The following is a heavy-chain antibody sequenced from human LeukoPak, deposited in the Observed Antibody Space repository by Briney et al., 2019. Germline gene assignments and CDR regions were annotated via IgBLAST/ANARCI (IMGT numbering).Heavy chain of an antibody. CDR3: ARDSVSTSPPFDY. Sequence: ASVKVSCKASGYTFTNYGISWVRQAPGQDLEWMGWISAYNRNTNYAQNLQGRVTMTIDTSTSTAYMELRSLRSDDTAVYYCARDSVSTSPPFDYWGQGTLVTVSS. CDR2: ISAYNRNT. CDR1: GYTFTNYG. J-gene: IGHJ4*02. V-gene: IGHV1-18*01. D-gene: IGHD1-1*01.